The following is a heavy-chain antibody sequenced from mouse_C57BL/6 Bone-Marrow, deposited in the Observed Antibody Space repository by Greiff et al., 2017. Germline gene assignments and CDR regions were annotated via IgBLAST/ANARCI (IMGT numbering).Heavy chain of an antibody. Sequence: VQLKQSGPVLVKPGASVKMSCKASGYTFTDYYMNWVKQSHGKSLEWIGVINPYNGGTSYNQKFKGKATLTVDKSSSTAYMELNSLTSEDSAVYYCAREIAAWFAYWGQGNLVTVSA. J-gene: IGHJ3*01. CDR2: INPYNGGT. V-gene: IGHV1-19*01. CDR3: AREIAAWFAY. CDR1: GYTFTDYY.